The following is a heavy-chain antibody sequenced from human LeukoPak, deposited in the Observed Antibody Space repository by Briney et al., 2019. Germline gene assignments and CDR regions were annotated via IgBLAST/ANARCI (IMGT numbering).Heavy chain of an antibody. CDR2: IHYSGNT. J-gene: IGHJ3*02. CDR3: AMASRDVDDRDDYVYSAPFDI. D-gene: IGHD4-17*01. CDR1: GDSISSTDYY. V-gene: IGHV4-39*01. Sequence: PSETLSLTCTVSGDSISSTDYYWGWIRQPPGKIVEWIGCIHYSGNTSYNPSLRTRVTISVDTSKTEFSLNLCSVTAADTAVYYCAMASRDVDDRDDYVYSAPFDIWGQGTMVTVSS.